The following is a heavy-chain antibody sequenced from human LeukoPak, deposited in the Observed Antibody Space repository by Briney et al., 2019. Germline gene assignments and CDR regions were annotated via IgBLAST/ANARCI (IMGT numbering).Heavy chain of an antibody. J-gene: IGHJ3*02. Sequence: ASVKVLCKASGYTLTAYYLHWVRQAPGQGLEWMGRINPNSGGTLYAQKFQGRVTMTRDTSIGTAYMELSSLRSDDTALYYCARPYYESSGLYVDAFDIWGQGTMVTVSS. CDR3: ARPYYESSGLYVDAFDI. CDR1: GYTLTAYY. V-gene: IGHV1-2*06. CDR2: INPNSGGT. D-gene: IGHD3-22*01.